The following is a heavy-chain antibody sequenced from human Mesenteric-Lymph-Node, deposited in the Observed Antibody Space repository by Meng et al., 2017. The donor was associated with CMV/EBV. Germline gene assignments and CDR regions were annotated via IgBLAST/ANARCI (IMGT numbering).Heavy chain of an antibody. J-gene: IGHJ6*02. D-gene: IGHD3-22*01. CDR3: ARDLGWLSPDYGIDV. CDR2: IKQDGSEK. CDR1: GFTFSSYW. V-gene: IGHV3-7*01. Sequence: GESLKISCAASGFTFSSYWMSWVRQAPGKGLEWVANIKQDGSEKYYVDSVKGRFTISRDNAKNSLYLQMNSLRAEDTAVYYCARDLGWLSPDYGIDVWGQGTTVTVSS.